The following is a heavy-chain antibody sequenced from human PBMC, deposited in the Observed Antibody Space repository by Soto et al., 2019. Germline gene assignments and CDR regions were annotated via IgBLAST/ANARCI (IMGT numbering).Heavy chain of an antibody. CDR3: ARERNYYDSSGTNWFDP. V-gene: IGHV3-30-3*01. D-gene: IGHD3-22*01. J-gene: IGHJ5*02. CDR1: GFTFSSYA. CDR2: ISYDGSNK. Sequence: GGSLRLSCAASGFTFSSYAMHWVRQAPGKGLEWVAVISYDGSNKYYADSVKGRFTISRDNSKNTLYLQMNSLRAEDTAVYFCARERNYYDSSGTNWFDPWGQGTLVTVSS.